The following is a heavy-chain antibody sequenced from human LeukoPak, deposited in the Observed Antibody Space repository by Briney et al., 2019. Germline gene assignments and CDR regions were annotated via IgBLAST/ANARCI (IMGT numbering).Heavy chain of an antibody. CDR3: AGGTMTTVTYYFDY. D-gene: IGHD4-17*01. V-gene: IGHV4-34*01. Sequence: SETLSLTCAVYGGSFSGYYWSWIRQPPGRGLEWIGEINHSGSTNYNPSLKSRVTISVDTSKNQFSLKLSSVTAADTAVYYCAGGTMTTVTYYFDYWGQGTLVTVSS. J-gene: IGHJ4*02. CDR2: INHSGST. CDR1: GGSFSGYY.